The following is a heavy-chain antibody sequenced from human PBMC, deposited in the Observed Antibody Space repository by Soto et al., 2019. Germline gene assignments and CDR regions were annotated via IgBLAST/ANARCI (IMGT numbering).Heavy chain of an antibody. CDR3: AKRFALGQWLPLAYYYYYGMDV. D-gene: IGHD6-19*01. Sequence: GGSLRLSCAASGFTFSSYGMHWVRQAPGKGLEWVAVISYDGSNKYYADSVKGRFTISRDNSKNTLYLQMNSLRAEDTAVYYCAKRFALGQWLPLAYYYYYGMDVWGQGTTVTVSS. CDR2: ISYDGSNK. V-gene: IGHV3-30*18. J-gene: IGHJ6*02. CDR1: GFTFSSYG.